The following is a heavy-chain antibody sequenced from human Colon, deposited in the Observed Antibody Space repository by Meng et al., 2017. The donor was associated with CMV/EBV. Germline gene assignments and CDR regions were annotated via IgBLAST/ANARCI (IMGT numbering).Heavy chain of an antibody. J-gene: IGHJ4*02. CDR3: ARDGVSGSPVPYYFDY. V-gene: IGHV3-48*04. D-gene: IGHD1-26*01. CDR2: LSSSSSTI. CDR1: AFTFSSYS. Sequence: GGSLRLSCAASAFTFSSYSMNWVRQAPGKGLEWVSYLSSSSSTIYYADSVKGRFTISRDNAKNSLYLQMNSLRAEDTAVYYCARDGVSGSPVPYYFDYWGQGTLVTVSS.